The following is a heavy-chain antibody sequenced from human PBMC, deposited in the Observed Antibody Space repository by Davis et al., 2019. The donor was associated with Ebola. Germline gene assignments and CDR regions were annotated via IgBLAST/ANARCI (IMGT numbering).Heavy chain of an antibody. J-gene: IGHJ6*02. CDR2: INAGNGNT. D-gene: IGHD4-11*01. Sequence: ASVKVSCKASGYTFTSYAMHWVRQAPGQRLEWMGWINAGNGNTKYSQKFQGRVTITRDTSASTAYMELSSLRSEDTAVYYCALPSSYSNGNYYYYGMDVWGQGTTVTVSS. CDR3: ALPSSYSNGNYYYYGMDV. CDR1: GYTFTSYA. V-gene: IGHV1-3*01.